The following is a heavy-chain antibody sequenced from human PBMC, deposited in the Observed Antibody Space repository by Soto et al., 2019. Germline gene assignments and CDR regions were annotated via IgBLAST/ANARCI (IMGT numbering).Heavy chain of an antibody. CDR3: ARGEMYYLRGWFDP. V-gene: IGHV4-31*03. Sequence: SETLSLTCTVSGGSISSGGYYWSWIRQHPGKGLEWIGYIYYSGSTYYNPSLKSRVTISVDTSKNQFSLKLSSVTAADTAVYYCARGEMYYLRGWFDPWGQGTLVTVSS. J-gene: IGHJ5*02. CDR2: IYYSGST. D-gene: IGHD3-10*01. CDR1: GGSISSGGYY.